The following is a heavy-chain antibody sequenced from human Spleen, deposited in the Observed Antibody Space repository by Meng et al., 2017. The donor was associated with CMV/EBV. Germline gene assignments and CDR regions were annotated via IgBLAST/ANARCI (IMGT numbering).Heavy chain of an antibody. Sequence: ASVKVSCKASGYTFTGYYIHWVRQAPGQGLEWMGWINPRSGGTNYAQKFQGRVTMTRATSTSTVYMELRGLRSEDTAVYYCARGGGLRIQPIDYWGQGTLVTVSS. CDR2: INPRSGGT. J-gene: IGHJ4*02. V-gene: IGHV1-2*02. D-gene: IGHD5-18*01. CDR3: ARGGGLRIQPIDY. CDR1: GYTFTGYY.